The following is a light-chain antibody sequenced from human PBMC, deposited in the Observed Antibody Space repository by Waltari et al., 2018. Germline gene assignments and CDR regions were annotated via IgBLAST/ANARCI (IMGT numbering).Light chain of an antibody. CDR3: QSYDSRRRCSL. V-gene: IGLV1-40*01. Sequence: QSGLTQPPSVSGAPGLRGTICCTRSSSHIGAGSAVHWYQLLPGTAPKLRIYGKSKRPSGLPDRLFGPKSGTSASLASTGLQAADEADYYCQSYDSRRRCSLFGRGTKRTVL. CDR2: GKS. CDR1: SSHIGAGSA. J-gene: IGLJ2*01.